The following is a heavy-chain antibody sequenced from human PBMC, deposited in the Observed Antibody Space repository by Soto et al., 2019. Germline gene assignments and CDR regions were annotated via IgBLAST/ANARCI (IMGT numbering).Heavy chain of an antibody. CDR3: ARGPEWVPTVTTDFDY. J-gene: IGHJ4*02. D-gene: IGHD4-17*01. CDR1: GFTFSSYG. Sequence: QVQLVESGGGVVQPGRSLRLSCAASGFTFSSYGMHWVSQAPGKGLEWVAVIWYDGSNKYYADSVKGRFTISRDNSKNTLYLQMNSLRAEDTAVYYCARGPEWVPTVTTDFDYWGQGTLVTVSS. CDR2: IWYDGSNK. V-gene: IGHV3-33*01.